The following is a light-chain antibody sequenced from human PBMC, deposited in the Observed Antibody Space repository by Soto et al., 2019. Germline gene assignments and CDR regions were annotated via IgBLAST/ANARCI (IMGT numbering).Light chain of an antibody. V-gene: IGKV3-15*01. Sequence: EIVMTQSPATLSLSPGERATLSCRASQSVNSNLAWYQQKAGQAPGLLIYGTSTRATGIPARFSGSGSGTDFTLTISRLEPEDFAVYYCQQFSSYPLTFGGGTKVDIK. CDR1: QSVNSN. J-gene: IGKJ4*01. CDR2: GTS. CDR3: QQFSSYPLT.